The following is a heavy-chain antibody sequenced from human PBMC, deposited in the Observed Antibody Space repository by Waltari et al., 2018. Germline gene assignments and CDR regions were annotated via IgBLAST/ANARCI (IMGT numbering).Heavy chain of an antibody. V-gene: IGHV1-2*02. CDR2: INPNHGGI. J-gene: IGHJ2*01. D-gene: IGHD5-18*01. CDR3: ARSEPLVAKFSGYSYGLSAYLFDL. CDR1: GYTFTGYY. Sequence: QVQLVQSGAEVKKPGASVKVSCKASGYTFTGYYMHWVRPAPGQGLEWLGWINPNHGGIKKARKVQGRVTMTRETSTSTAYMELSRLRSDDTAGYYCARSEPLVAKFSGYSYGLSAYLFDLWGRGTLVTVSS.